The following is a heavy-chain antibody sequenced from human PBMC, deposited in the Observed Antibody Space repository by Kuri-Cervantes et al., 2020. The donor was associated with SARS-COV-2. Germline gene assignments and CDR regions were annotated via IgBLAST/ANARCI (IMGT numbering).Heavy chain of an antibody. CDR2: TNHSGST. J-gene: IGHJ6*02. D-gene: IGHD3-10*01. CDR1: GGSFSGYY. CDR3: ARTNRGRYYYYYGMDV. Sequence: ESLKISCAVYGGSFSGYYWSWIRQPPGKGLEWIGETNHSGSTNYNPSLKSRVTISVDTSKNQFSLKLSSVTAADTAVYYCARTNRGRYYYYYGMDVWGQGTTVTVSS. V-gene: IGHV4-34*01.